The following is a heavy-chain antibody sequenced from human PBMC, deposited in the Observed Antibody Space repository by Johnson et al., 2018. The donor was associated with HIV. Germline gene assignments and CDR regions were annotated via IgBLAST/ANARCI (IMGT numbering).Heavy chain of an antibody. CDR2: IRSNAYGGTT. CDR1: GFTFGDYA. D-gene: IGHD1-26*01. J-gene: IGHJ3*02. CDR3: TRAIDAKYSGSYYVEYAFDI. Sequence: VQLVESGGGLVQPGGSLRLSCAVSGFTFGDYAMSWVRQAPGKGLEWVGFIRSNAYGGTTEYAASVNGRFTISSDDAKSIAYLQMNSLKTEDTAVYDCTRAIDAKYSGSYYVEYAFDIWGQGTMVTVSS. V-gene: IGHV3-49*04.